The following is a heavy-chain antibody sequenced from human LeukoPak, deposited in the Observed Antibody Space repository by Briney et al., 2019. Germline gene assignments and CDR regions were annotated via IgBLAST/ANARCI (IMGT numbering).Heavy chain of an antibody. D-gene: IGHD3-10*01. CDR3: AKGRHYYGSGTYFDY. V-gene: IGHV3-30*18. CDR1: GFTFSSYG. CDR2: ISYDGSNK. Sequence: PGGSLRLSCAASGFTFSSYGMHWVRQAPGKGLEWVAVISYDGSNKYYADSVKGRFTIPRDNSKNTLYLQMNSLRAEDTAVYYCAKGRHYYGSGTYFDYWGQGTLVTVSS. J-gene: IGHJ4*02.